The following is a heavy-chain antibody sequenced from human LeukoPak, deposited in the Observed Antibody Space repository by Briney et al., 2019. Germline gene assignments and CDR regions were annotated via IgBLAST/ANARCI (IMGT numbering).Heavy chain of an antibody. CDR1: GGSFSGYY. Sequence: SETLSLTCAVYGGSFSGYYWSWIRQPPGKGLEWIGYIYYSGSTNYNPSLKSRVTISVDTSKNQFSLKLSSVTAADTAVYYCARQYSYGDPFDYWGQGTLVTVSS. CDR2: IYYSGST. CDR3: ARQYSYGDPFDY. V-gene: IGHV4-59*01. D-gene: IGHD5-18*01. J-gene: IGHJ4*02.